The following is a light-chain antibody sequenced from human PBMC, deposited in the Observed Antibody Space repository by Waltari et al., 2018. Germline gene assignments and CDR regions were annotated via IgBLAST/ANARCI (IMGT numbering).Light chain of an antibody. Sequence: DIQMTQSPSSLSASVGDRVTITCRAGQDISNYLAWVQKKPGKTPKSLIYAASSLQSGVPSKFSGSGSGTDFTLTISSLQAEDVAVYYCQQYHKWPPYTFGQGTKLDI. CDR1: QDISNY. J-gene: IGKJ2*01. V-gene: IGKV1-16*02. CDR3: QQYHKWPPYT. CDR2: AAS.